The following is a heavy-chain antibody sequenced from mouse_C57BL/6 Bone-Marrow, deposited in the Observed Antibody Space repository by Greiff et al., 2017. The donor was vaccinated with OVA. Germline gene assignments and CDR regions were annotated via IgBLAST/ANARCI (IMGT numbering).Heavy chain of an antibody. J-gene: IGHJ1*03. V-gene: IGHV1-15*01. Sequence: QVQLQQSGAELVRPGASVTLSCKASGYTFTDYEMHWVKQTPVHGLEWIGAIDPETGGTAYNQKFKGKAILTADKSSSTAYMELRSLTSEDSAVYYCTRRGYWYLDVWGTGTTVTVSS. CDR2: IDPETGGT. CDR3: TRRGYWYLDV. CDR1: GYTFTDYE.